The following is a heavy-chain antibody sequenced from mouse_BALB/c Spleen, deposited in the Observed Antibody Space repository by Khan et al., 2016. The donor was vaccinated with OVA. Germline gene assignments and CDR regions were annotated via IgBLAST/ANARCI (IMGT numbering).Heavy chain of an antibody. Sequence: EVQLQESGPGLVKPSQSLSLTCTVTGCSITSDYAWNWIRQFPGNKLEWMGYISYSGRTSYNPSLKSRISVTRDTSKNQFFLQLNSVTTEDTATYYCAMGRTYWGQGTLVTVSA. J-gene: IGHJ3*01. V-gene: IGHV3-2*02. CDR2: ISYSGRT. CDR1: GCSITSDYA. CDR3: AMGRTY. D-gene: IGHD4-1*01.